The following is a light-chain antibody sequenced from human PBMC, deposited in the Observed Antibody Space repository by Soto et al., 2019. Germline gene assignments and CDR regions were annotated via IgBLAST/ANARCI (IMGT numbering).Light chain of an antibody. CDR2: GAS. J-gene: IGKJ2*01. CDR3: QQYGASPKYT. Sequence: EIVLTQSPGILSLSPGERATLSCRASESVSSSYLAWYQQKPGQAPRLLIYGASSRATGILDRFSGSGSGTDFTLTINRLEPEDFAVYYCQQYGASPKYTFGQGTKLEIK. CDR1: ESVSSSY. V-gene: IGKV3-20*01.